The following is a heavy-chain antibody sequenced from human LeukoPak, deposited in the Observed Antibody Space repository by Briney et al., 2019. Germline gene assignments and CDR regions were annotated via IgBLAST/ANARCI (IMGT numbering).Heavy chain of an antibody. D-gene: IGHD1-26*01. Sequence: PGGSLRLSCAASGFTVSSKYMSWVRQAPGKGLEWVSVIYSGGSTYYADSVEGRFTISRDNSKNTLYLQMNSLRAEDTAVYYCARAGSGRYSGTFDIWGQGTMVTVSS. CDR3: ARAGSGRYSGTFDI. CDR1: GFTVSSKY. V-gene: IGHV3-53*01. CDR2: IYSGGST. J-gene: IGHJ3*02.